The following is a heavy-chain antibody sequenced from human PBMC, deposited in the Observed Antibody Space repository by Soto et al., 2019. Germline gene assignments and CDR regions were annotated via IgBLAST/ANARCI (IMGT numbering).Heavy chain of an antibody. CDR2: ISGSGGST. CDR1: GFTFSSYA. Sequence: EVQLLESGGGSVQPGKSLRLSCAASGFTFSSYAMSWVRQAPGKGLEWVSVISGSGGSTYYADSVKGRFTISRDNSKNTLYLQMNNLRAEDTAVYYCAKGLPERRSAHYRYNWFDPWGQGTLVTVSS. CDR3: AKGLPERRSAHYRYNWFDP. D-gene: IGHD3-3*01. J-gene: IGHJ5*02. V-gene: IGHV3-23*01.